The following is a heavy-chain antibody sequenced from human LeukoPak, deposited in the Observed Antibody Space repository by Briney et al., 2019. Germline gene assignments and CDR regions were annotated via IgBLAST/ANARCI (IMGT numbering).Heavy chain of an antibody. CDR3: ARRRITIFGVVSRSYFDL. CDR1: GGSISSYY. CDR2: IYTSGST. J-gene: IGHJ2*01. V-gene: IGHV4-4*07. Sequence: PSETLSLTCTVSGGSISSYYWSWIRQPAGKGLEWIGRIYTSGSTYYNPSLKSRVTMSVDTSKNQFSLKLSSVTAADTAVYYCARRRITIFGVVSRSYFDLWGRGTLVTVSS. D-gene: IGHD3-3*01.